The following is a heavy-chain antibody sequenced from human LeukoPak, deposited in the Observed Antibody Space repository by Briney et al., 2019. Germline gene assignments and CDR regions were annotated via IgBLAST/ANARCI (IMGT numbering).Heavy chain of an antibody. V-gene: IGHV3-30-3*01. CDR1: GLSFSRYG. D-gene: IGHD7-27*01. CDR2: ISDDGIKK. J-gene: IGHJ4*02. CDR3: ARGGKTKSGEKIVVTRHYFDA. Sequence: GGSLRLSCVGSGLSFSRYGMHWVRQAPGKGLEWVAMISDDGIKKNYADSVTGRFTISRDNFKNTLFLQMNSLRREDTAVYYCARGGKTKSGEKIVVTRHYFDAWGQGTLVTVSS.